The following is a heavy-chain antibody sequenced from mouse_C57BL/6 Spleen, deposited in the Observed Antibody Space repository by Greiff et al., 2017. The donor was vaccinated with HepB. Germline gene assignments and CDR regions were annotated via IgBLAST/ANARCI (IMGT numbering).Heavy chain of an antibody. Sequence: GGGLVQPKGSLKLSCAASGFSFNTYAMNWVRQAPGKGLEWVARIRSKSNNYATYYADSVKDRFTISRDDSESMLYLQMNNLKTEDTAMYYCVRQGYSNYQGFDYWGQGTTLTVSS. J-gene: IGHJ2*01. V-gene: IGHV10-1*01. D-gene: IGHD2-5*01. CDR3: VRQGYSNYQGFDY. CDR1: GFSFNTYA. CDR2: IRSKSNNYAT.